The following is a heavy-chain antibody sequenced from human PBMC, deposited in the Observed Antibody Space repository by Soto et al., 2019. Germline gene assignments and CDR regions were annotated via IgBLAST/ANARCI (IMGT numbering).Heavy chain of an antibody. CDR3: ARIVAISTNWFDP. J-gene: IGHJ5*02. CDR2: IIPIYGTA. Sequence: SVKVSCKASGVTFCRYAISWVRQAPGQGLEWMGGIIPIYGTANYAQKFQGRVTITAEEATSTAYMELSSLRSEDTAVYYCARIVAISTNWFDPWGQGTMVTVSS. CDR1: GVTFCRYA. D-gene: IGHD3-22*01. V-gene: IGHV1-69*13.